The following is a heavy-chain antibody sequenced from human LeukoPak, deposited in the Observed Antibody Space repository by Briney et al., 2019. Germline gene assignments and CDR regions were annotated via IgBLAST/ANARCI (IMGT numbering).Heavy chain of an antibody. CDR3: GRKAGDCGGGSCYSIDY. V-gene: IGHV1-69*05. D-gene: IGHD2-15*01. J-gene: IGHJ4*02. CDR1: GGTFSSYA. CDR2: IIPIFGTA. Sequence: SVKVSCKASGGTFSSYAISWVRQAPGQGLEWMGGIIPIFGTANYAQKFQGRVTITTDESTSTAYMELSSLRSEDTAVYYCGRKAGDCGGGSCYSIDYWGQGTLVTVSS.